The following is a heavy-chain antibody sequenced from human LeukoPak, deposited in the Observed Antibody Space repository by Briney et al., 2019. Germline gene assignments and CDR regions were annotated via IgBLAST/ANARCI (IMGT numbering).Heavy chain of an antibody. D-gene: IGHD1-26*01. CDR1: GGSISSSSYY. Sequence: SETLSLTCTVSGGSISSSSYYWGWIRQPPGKGLEWFGSIYYSGSTYYNPSLKSRVTISVDTSKNQFSLKLSSVTAADTAVYYCARHASGSYYDDYYYYMDVWGKGTTVTVSS. CDR3: ARHASGSYYDDYYYYMDV. CDR2: IYYSGST. J-gene: IGHJ6*03. V-gene: IGHV4-39*01.